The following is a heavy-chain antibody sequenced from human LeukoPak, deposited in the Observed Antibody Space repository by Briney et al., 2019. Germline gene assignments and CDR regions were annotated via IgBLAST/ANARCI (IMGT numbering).Heavy chain of an antibody. CDR2: IIPIFGTA. V-gene: IGHV1-69*13. CDR1: GGTFISYA. J-gene: IGHJ4*02. D-gene: IGHD5-18*01. Sequence: SVKVSCKASGGTFISYAISWVRQAPGQGLEWMGGIIPIFGTANYAQKFQGRVTITADESTSTAYMELSSLRSEDTAVYYCARAVTAMVPADYWGQGTLVTVSS. CDR3: ARAVTAMVPADY.